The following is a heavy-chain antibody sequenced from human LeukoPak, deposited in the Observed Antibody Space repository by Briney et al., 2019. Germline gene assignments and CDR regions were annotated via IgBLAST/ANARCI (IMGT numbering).Heavy chain of an antibody. CDR2: IQFDGTNK. J-gene: IGHJ4*02. V-gene: IGHV3-30*02. CDR1: GFTFSNYG. D-gene: IGHD3-9*01. Sequence: GGSLRLSCAASGFTFSNYGMHWVRQAPGKGLEWLAFIQFDGTNKYYADCVKGRFTVSRDNSKNTLSLQMNSLRVEDTALYYCARRNFALDYWGQGTLVTVSS. CDR3: ARRNFALDY.